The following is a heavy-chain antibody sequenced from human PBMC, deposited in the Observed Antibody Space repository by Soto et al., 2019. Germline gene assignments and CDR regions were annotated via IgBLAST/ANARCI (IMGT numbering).Heavy chain of an antibody. D-gene: IGHD3-22*01. V-gene: IGHV4-31*03. J-gene: IGHJ4*02. CDR2: IYYTGTT. Sequence: LSLTCTVSCDSISGGNYYWTWIRQHPGRGLEWIGYIYYTGTTHYSPSLQSRVTMSVDTSKNQISLTLTSLTPADTAVYFCARLYTYGYYHFDHWGQGTLVTVSS. CDR1: CDSISGGNYY. CDR3: ARLYTYGYYHFDH.